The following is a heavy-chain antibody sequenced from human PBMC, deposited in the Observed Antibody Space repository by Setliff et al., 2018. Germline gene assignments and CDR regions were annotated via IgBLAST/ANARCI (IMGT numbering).Heavy chain of an antibody. CDR1: GFTFGSYW. D-gene: IGHD3-10*01. CDR3: VRDWASGDDH. J-gene: IGHJ4*02. CDR2: IHQDGSER. Sequence: LRLSCAASGFTFGSYWMTWVRQAPEKGLEWVANIHQDGSERHYVDSVKGRFTISRDNAKNSLFPQMNILEVEDTAVYYCVRDWASGDDHWGRGTLVTVSS. V-gene: IGHV3-7*01.